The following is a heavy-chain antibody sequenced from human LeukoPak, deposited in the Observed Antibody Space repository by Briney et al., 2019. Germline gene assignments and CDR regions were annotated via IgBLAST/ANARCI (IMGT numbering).Heavy chain of an antibody. CDR2: ISSSGSTI. J-gene: IGHJ6*02. CDR3: ARDLPEGGYSYLDSDYYYGMDV. Sequence: PGGSLRLSCAASGFTFSDYYMSWIRQAPGKGLEWVSYISSSGSTIYYADSVKGRFTISRDNAKNSLYLQMNSLRAEDTAVYYCARDLPEGGYSYLDSDYYYGMDVWGQGTTVTVSS. CDR1: GFTFSDYY. V-gene: IGHV3-11*01. D-gene: IGHD5-18*01.